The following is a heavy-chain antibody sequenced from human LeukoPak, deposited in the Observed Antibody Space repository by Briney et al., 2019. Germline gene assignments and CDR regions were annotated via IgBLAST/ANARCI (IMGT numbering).Heavy chain of an antibody. CDR1: GYTFTGYY. CDR2: INPNSGGT. CDR3: ARVNSQDRGYSYGLVVRGRHFDY. D-gene: IGHD5-18*01. J-gene: IGHJ4*02. V-gene: IGHV1-2*02. Sequence: ASVKVSCKASGYTFTGYYMHWVRQAPGQGLEWMGWINPNSGGTNYAQKFQGRVTMTRDTSISTAYMELSRLRSDDTAVYYCARVNSQDRGYSYGLVVRGRHFDYWGQGTLVTVSS.